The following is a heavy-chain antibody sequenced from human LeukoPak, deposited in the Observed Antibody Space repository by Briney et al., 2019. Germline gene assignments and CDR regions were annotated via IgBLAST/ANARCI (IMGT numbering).Heavy chain of an antibody. CDR1: GSTFTRYF. CDR3: ARTYSSSWSYCDS. D-gene: IGHD6-13*01. CDR2: INPSSGST. Sequence: ASVKASCKASGSTFTRYFIHWVRQAPGQGLDWMGMINPSSGSTRFAQMFQDRVTMTRDTSTSAVYMELSSLTSEDTAMYYCARTYSSSWSYCDSWGQGTLVTVSS. J-gene: IGHJ4*02. V-gene: IGHV1-46*01.